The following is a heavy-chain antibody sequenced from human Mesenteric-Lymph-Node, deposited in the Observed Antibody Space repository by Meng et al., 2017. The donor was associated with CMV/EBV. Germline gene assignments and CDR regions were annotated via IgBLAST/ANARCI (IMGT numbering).Heavy chain of an antibody. Sequence: GGSLRLSCKASGYTFTSYGISWVRQAPGQGLEWMGWISAYNGNADYAQKLQGRVTMTTDTSTSTAYMELRSLRSDDTAVYYCARVGAYCTAVSCNDYWGQGTLVTVSS. D-gene: IGHD2-8*02. V-gene: IGHV1-18*01. CDR1: GYTFTSYG. J-gene: IGHJ4*02. CDR2: ISAYNGNA. CDR3: ARVGAYCTAVSCNDY.